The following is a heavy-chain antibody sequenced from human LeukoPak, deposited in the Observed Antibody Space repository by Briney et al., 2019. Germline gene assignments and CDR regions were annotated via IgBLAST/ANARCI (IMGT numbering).Heavy chain of an antibody. V-gene: IGHV3-30*18. CDR3: AKDLERWLQIGNYDFDY. CDR2: ISYDGSNK. Sequence: PGGSLRLSCAASGFTFSDYYMSWVRQAPGKGLEWVAVISYDGSNKYYADSVKGRFTISRDNSKNTLYLQMNSLRAEDTAVYYCAKDLERWLQIGNYDFDYWGQGTLVTVSS. J-gene: IGHJ4*02. CDR1: GFTFSDYY. D-gene: IGHD5-24*01.